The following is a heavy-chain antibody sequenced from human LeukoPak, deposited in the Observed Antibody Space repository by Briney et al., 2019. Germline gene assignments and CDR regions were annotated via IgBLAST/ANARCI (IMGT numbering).Heavy chain of an antibody. D-gene: IGHD3-10*02. CDR1: GFKFSSYI. CDR2: ISSSSSYI. CDR3: ARGTMFPYYFDY. Sequence: PGGSLRLSCAASGFKFSSYIMKCVRQAPGKGLEWVSFISSSSSYIYYADSLKGRFTISRDNAKNSLYLQMNSLRAEDTAVYYCARGTMFPYYFDYWGQGTLVTVSS. J-gene: IGHJ4*02. V-gene: IGHV3-21*01.